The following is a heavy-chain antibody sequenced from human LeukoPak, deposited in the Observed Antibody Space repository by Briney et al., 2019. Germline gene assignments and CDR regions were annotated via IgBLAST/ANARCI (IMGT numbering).Heavy chain of an antibody. J-gene: IGHJ5*02. CDR3: ARREGYGFITMVRGVQRVNWFDP. CDR1: GGSFSGYY. Sequence: SETLSLTCAVYGGSFSGYYWSWIRQPPGKGLEWIGEINHSGSTNYNPSLKSRVTISVDTSKNQFSLKLSSVTAADTAVYCCARREGYGFITMVRGVQRVNWFDPWGQGTLVTVSS. D-gene: IGHD3-10*01. CDR2: INHSGST. V-gene: IGHV4-34*01.